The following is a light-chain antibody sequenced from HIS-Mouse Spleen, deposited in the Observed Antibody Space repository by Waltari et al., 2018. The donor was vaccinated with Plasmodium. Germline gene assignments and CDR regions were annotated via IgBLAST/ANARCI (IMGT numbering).Light chain of an antibody. J-gene: IGKJ1*01. CDR3: QQYNNWPRGT. V-gene: IGKV3-15*01. Sequence: EIVMKQSPATLAVSPGARAPLSCRASQSVSSNLAWYQQTPGQAPRLLIYGASTRATGIPARFSGSGSGTEFTLTISSMQSEDFAVYYCQQYNNWPRGTFGQGTKVEIK. CDR2: GAS. CDR1: QSVSSN.